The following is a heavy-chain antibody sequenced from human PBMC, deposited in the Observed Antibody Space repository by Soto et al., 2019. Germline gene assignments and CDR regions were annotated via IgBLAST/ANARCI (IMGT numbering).Heavy chain of an antibody. CDR1: GGSISSGGYY. Sequence: QVQLQESGPGLVKPSQTLSLTCNVAGGSISSGGYYWSWIRQHPGKGLEGIGYIYYSGSTYYNPSLKSRVTLAVDTSKNQFSLKLSSVTAADTAVYYCARDRRNDRVYNGFDPWGQGTLVTVSS. J-gene: IGHJ5*02. D-gene: IGHD1-1*01. CDR3: ARDRRNDRVYNGFDP. V-gene: IGHV4-31*03. CDR2: IYYSGST.